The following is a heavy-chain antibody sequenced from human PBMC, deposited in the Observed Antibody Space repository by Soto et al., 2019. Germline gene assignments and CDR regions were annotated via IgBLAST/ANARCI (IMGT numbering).Heavy chain of an antibody. CDR3: ANGLEGPDYVWGSYPDY. Sequence: QVQLVESGGGVVQPGRSLRLSCAASGFTFSSYAMHWVRQAPGKGLEWVAVISYDGSNKYYADSVKGRFTISRDNSKNTLYLQMNSLRAEDTAVYYCANGLEGPDYVWGSYPDYWGQGTLVTVSS. J-gene: IGHJ4*02. D-gene: IGHD3-16*02. CDR2: ISYDGSNK. V-gene: IGHV3-30*04. CDR1: GFTFSSYA.